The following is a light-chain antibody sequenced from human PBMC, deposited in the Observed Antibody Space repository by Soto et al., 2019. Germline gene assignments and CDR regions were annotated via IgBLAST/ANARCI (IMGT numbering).Light chain of an antibody. CDR2: DAS. CDR1: QSISSW. Sequence: DIQMTQSHSTLSASVGGRVTITCRASQSISSWLAWYQQKPGKAPKLLIYDASSLESGVPSRFSGSGSGTEFTLTISSLQPDDFATYYCQQYNTYPWTFGQGTKV. J-gene: IGKJ1*01. V-gene: IGKV1-5*01. CDR3: QQYNTYPWT.